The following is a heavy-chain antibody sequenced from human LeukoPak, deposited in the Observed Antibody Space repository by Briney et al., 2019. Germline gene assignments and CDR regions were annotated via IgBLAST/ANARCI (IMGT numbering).Heavy chain of an antibody. Sequence: SETLSLTCSVSGGSISSYYWSWIRQPPGKGLEWIGYIYYSGSTNYNPSLKSRVTISVDTSKNQFSLKLSSVTAADTAVYYCARDRVSYDSSGLDAFDIWGQGTMVTVSS. J-gene: IGHJ3*02. CDR3: ARDRVSYDSSGLDAFDI. V-gene: IGHV4-59*01. CDR2: IYYSGST. CDR1: GGSISSYY. D-gene: IGHD3-22*01.